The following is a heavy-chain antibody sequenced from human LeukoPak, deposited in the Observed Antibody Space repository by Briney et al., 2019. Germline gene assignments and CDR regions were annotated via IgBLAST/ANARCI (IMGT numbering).Heavy chain of an antibody. J-gene: IGHJ5*02. CDR2: IYYSGST. CDR1: GGSISSYY. Sequence: SETLSLTCTVSGGSISSYYWSWIRQPPGKGLEGIGYIYYSGSTDYNPCLKSLVTISVDTSKHQFSLKLSSVTAADPAVYYCARVPSNWHYEKHWFDPWGQGTLVTVSS. CDR3: ARVPSNWHYEKHWFDP. D-gene: IGHD1-7*01. V-gene: IGHV4-59*01.